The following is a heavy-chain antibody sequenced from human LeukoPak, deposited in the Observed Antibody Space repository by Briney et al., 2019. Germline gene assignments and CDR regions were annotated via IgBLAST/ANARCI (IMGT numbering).Heavy chain of an antibody. CDR3: AKDRVLLWFGELFMSDFDY. CDR1: GLTFNKYW. V-gene: IGHV3-23*01. CDR2: ISGNGGST. D-gene: IGHD3-10*01. J-gene: IGHJ4*02. Sequence: GGSLRLSCEASGLTFNKYWMTWVRQAPGKGLEWVSGISGNGGSTYYAESVKGRFTMSRDNSKNTLYLQMNSLRAEDTAVYYCAKDRVLLWFGELFMSDFDYWGQGTLVTVSS.